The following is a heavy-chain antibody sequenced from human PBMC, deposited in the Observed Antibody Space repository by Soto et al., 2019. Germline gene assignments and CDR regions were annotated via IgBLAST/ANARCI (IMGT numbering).Heavy chain of an antibody. V-gene: IGHV3-33*01. CDR2: IWYDGSTA. CDR1: GFDFGSYG. Sequence: QVQLVESGGGVVQPGGSLRLSCVASGFDFGSYGMQWVRRAPGKGLEWMAVIWYDGSTAYYADSVKGRFTISRDNSKNTLFLDLNSLTAEDTAVYVCARAGVRGFFVPGFYGLDVWGNGTTVTVSS. CDR3: ARAGVRGFFVPGFYGLDV. J-gene: IGHJ6*04. D-gene: IGHD3-10*01.